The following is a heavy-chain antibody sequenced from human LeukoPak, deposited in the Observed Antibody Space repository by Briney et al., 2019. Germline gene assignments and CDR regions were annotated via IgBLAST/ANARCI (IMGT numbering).Heavy chain of an antibody. CDR3: ARLRNTMTTPRFDY. Sequence: GGSLRLSCAASGFTFRNYWMHWVRQAAGKGLVWVSRINSDGSSTTYADSVKGRLTISRDNAKNTLYLQMSSLRAEDTAVYYCARLRNTMTTPRFDYWGQGTLVTVSS. CDR2: INSDGSST. D-gene: IGHD4-17*01. J-gene: IGHJ4*02. V-gene: IGHV3-74*01. CDR1: GFTFRNYW.